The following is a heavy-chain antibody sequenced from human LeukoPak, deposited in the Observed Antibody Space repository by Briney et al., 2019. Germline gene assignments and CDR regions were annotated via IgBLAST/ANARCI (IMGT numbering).Heavy chain of an antibody. D-gene: IGHD6-19*01. CDR2: INPNSGGT. CDR3: ARVLSIAVTLHHY. V-gene: IGHV1-2*06. Sequence: ASVKVSCKASGYTFTGYYMHWLRQAPGQGLEWMGRINPNSGGTNYAQKFQGRVTMTRDTSISTAYMELSRLRSDDTAVYYCARVLSIAVTLHHYWGQGTLVTVSS. CDR1: GYTFTGYY. J-gene: IGHJ4*02.